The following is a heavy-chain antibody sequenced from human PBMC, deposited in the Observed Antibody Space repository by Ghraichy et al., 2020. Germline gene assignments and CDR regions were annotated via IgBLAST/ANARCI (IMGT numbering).Heavy chain of an antibody. CDR1: GFTFSSYS. Sequence: GGSLRLSCAASGFTFSSYSMNWVRQAPGKGLEWVSYISSNSRTTYYADSVKGRFTISRDNAKNSLYLQMHSLRDADTAVYYCARDRDDNWGTYRYTCDNWGQGTLVTVSS. CDR2: ISSNSRTT. J-gene: IGHJ4*02. CDR3: ARDRDDNWGTYRYTCDN. V-gene: IGHV3-48*02. D-gene: IGHD3-16*02.